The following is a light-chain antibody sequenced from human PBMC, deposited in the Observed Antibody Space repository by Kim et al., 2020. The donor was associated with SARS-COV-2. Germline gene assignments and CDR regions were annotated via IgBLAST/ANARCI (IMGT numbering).Light chain of an antibody. CDR1: SSDVGGYNY. Sequence: ITISCTGSSSDVGGYNYVTWYQQHPGKAPKLMIYDVSNRPSGVSNRFSGSKAGNTASLTISGLQAEDEADYYCSSYTSSSTLEGVFGGGTQLTVL. V-gene: IGLV2-14*03. J-gene: IGLJ2*01. CDR3: SSYTSSSTLEGV. CDR2: DVS.